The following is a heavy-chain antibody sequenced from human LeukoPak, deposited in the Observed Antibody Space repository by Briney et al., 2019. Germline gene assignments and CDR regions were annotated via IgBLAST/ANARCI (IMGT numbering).Heavy chain of an antibody. CDR1: GFSFSSDG. Sequence: GGSLRLSCVASGFSFSSDGMSWVRQAPGRGLEWVSGINWNGGSTGYADSVKGRFTISRDNAKNSLYLQMNSLRAEDTALYYCAREGYCSGGSCYFPYYYYYYYMDVWGKGTTVTVSS. CDR3: AREGYCSGGSCYFPYYYYYYYMDV. D-gene: IGHD2-15*01. J-gene: IGHJ6*03. CDR2: INWNGGST. V-gene: IGHV3-20*04.